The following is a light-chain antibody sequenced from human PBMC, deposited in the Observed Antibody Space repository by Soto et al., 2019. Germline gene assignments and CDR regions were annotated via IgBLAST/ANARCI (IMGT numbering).Light chain of an antibody. V-gene: IGKV3-15*01. CDR2: GAS. J-gene: IGKJ4*01. CDR3: QQYNNLPPLT. CDR1: QSVTSN. Sequence: EIVMTQSPAPLSVSPGERATLSCRASQSVTSNLAWDQQKPGQAPRLLIYGASTRATGVPATFSGSGSGTELAITISSLQSEDFAVYYCQQYNNLPPLTFGGGNQVEI.